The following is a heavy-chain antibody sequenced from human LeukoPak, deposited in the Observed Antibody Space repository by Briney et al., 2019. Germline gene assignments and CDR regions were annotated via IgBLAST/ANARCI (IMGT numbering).Heavy chain of an antibody. J-gene: IGHJ6*03. D-gene: IGHD6-19*01. CDR2: IYYSGST. Sequence: PSETLSLTCSVTGSSISRYYWSWIRQPPGKGLEWIAYIYYSGSTNYNPSLKSRVTMSVDTSKNQFSLKLSSVTAADTAVYYCARDKRVAVAGTYIYYYYMDVWGNGTTVTISS. V-gene: IGHV4-59*12. CDR3: ARDKRVAVAGTYIYYYYMDV. CDR1: GSSISRYY.